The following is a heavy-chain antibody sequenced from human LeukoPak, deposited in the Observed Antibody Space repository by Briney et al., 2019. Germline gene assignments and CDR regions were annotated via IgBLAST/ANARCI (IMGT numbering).Heavy chain of an antibody. Sequence: PSETLSLTCTVSGGSISGYFWSWIRQPPGKGLEWIGYIYSSGTTNYNPSLKSRVSISVDTSKNQFSLKLTSVTAADTAVYYCARGGGWYPYWGQGTLVTVSS. J-gene: IGHJ4*02. CDR1: GGSISGYF. CDR2: IYSSGTT. V-gene: IGHV4-59*01. D-gene: IGHD6-19*01. CDR3: ARGGGWYPY.